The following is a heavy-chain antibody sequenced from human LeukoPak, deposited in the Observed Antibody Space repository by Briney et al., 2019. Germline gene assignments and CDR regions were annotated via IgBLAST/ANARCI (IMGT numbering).Heavy chain of an antibody. J-gene: IGHJ4*02. CDR3: ARVRGGTNGYYSLDY. CDR1: SGSISGYY. CDR2: IYYSGNT. V-gene: IGHV4-59*01. Sequence: SETLSLTCTVSSGSISGYYWSWIRQPPGKGLEWIGYIYYSGNTNYNPSLKSRATISVDTSKNQFSLKLSSVTAADTALYYCARVRGGTNGYYSLDYWGQGTLVTVSS. D-gene: IGHD2-8*01.